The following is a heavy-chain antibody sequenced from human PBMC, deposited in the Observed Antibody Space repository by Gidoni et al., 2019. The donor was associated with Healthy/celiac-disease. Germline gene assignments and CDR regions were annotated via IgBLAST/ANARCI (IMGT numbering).Heavy chain of an antibody. V-gene: IGHV3-30*01. J-gene: IGHJ4*02. D-gene: IGHD5-12*01. Sequence: TISRDNSKNTLYLQMNSLRAEDTAVYYCARGTATIPWYAFDYWGQGTLVTVSS. CDR3: ARGTATIPWYAFDY.